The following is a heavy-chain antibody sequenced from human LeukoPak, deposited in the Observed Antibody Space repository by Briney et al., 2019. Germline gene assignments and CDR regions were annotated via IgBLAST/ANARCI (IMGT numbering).Heavy chain of an antibody. V-gene: IGHV3-7*02. D-gene: IGHD2-8*02. J-gene: IGHJ4*02. CDR3: TTNTGDD. Sequence: GGSLRLSCSASGFTFSAFWMTWVRQAPGERPEWVANINQDGSEKYCVDSVKGRFTISRDNAKNSLYLQMNSLRAEDTALYYCTTNTGDDWGQGTLVTVSS. CDR1: GFTFSAFW. CDR2: INQDGSEK.